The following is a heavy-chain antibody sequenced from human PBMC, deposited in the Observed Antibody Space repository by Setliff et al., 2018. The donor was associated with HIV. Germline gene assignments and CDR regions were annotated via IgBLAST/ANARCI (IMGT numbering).Heavy chain of an antibody. CDR1: GGAFSSYA. Sequence: ASVKVSCKASGGAFSSYALSWVRQAPGQGLEWMGWISAFNGPTNYAQKFQGRVTITPDTSTSTAYMELRSLRSDDTAVYYCARDDGGYNYAEAFDVWGQGTMVTVSS. CDR2: ISAFNGPT. V-gene: IGHV1-18*01. D-gene: IGHD3-16*01. CDR3: ARDDGGYNYAEAFDV. J-gene: IGHJ3*01.